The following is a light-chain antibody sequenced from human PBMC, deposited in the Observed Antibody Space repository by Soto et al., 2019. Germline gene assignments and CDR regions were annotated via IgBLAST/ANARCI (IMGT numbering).Light chain of an antibody. CDR1: SSNIGSNA. V-gene: IGLV1-44*01. CDR2: NNN. J-gene: IGLJ1*01. Sequence: QSVLTQPPSASGTPGQRVTISCSRSSSNIGSNAVTWYQHLPGAAPKLLITNNNHRPPGVPDRFSGSKSGTSASLTISGLHSEDDGDYYCAAWDDSLNGFFVFGTGTKVTVL. CDR3: AAWDDSLNGFFV.